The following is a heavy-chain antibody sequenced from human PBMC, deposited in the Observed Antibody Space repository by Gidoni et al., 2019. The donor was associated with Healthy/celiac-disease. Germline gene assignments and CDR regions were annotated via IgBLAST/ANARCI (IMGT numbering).Heavy chain of an antibody. V-gene: IGHV3-21*01. D-gene: IGHD4-17*01. CDR1: GFTFRSYS. CDR2: ISSSSSYI. CDR3: ARDKQEEDPYGDYYFDY. J-gene: IGHJ4*02. Sequence: EVQLVESGGGLVKPGGSLRLSCAASGFTFRSYSMNWVRQAPGKGLEWVSSISSSSSYIYYADSVKGRFTISRDNAKNSLYLQMNSLRAEDTAVYYCARDKQEEDPYGDYYFDYWGQGTLVTVSS.